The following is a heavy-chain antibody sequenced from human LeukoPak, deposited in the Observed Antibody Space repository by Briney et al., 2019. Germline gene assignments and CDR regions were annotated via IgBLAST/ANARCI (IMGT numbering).Heavy chain of an antibody. D-gene: IGHD5-12*01. CDR2: IKQDGSEK. CDR3: ARDSGRGGSVYYYYYMDV. CDR1: GFTFSSYW. Sequence: GGSLRLSCAASGFTFSSYWMSWVRQAPGKGLEWVANIKQDGSEKYYVDSVKGRFTISRDNAKNSLYLQMNSLRAEDTAVYYCARDSGRGGSVYYYYYMDVWGKGTTVTVSS. J-gene: IGHJ6*03. V-gene: IGHV3-7*01.